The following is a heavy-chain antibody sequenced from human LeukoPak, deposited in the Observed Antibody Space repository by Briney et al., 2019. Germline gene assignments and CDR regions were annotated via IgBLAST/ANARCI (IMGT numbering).Heavy chain of an antibody. CDR1: GGSFSDYS. D-gene: IGHD5-12*01. Sequence: SVNVSCKPSGGSFSDYSISWVRQAPGQGLEWMGRIIAMLDRIHYAQKFQGRFAITADKSTTTVYMELSSLRSEDTAVYYCVRSGYDYDWFDPWGQGTLVTVSS. CDR2: IIAMLDRI. V-gene: IGHV1-69*02. J-gene: IGHJ5*02. CDR3: VRSGYDYDWFDP.